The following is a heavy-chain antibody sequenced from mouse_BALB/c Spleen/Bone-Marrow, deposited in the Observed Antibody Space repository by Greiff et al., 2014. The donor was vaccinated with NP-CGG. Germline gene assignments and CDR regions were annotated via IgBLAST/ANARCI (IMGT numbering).Heavy chain of an antibody. J-gene: IGHJ2*01. Sequence: VQLKESGAELVKSGASVKLSCTASGFNIKDTYMHWVKQRPEQGLEWIGRIDPANGNTKYDPKFQGKATITADTSSNTAYLQLSSLTSGDTAVYYCARYYYGTLLDYWGQGTTLTVSS. CDR3: ARYYYGTLLDY. CDR1: GFNIKDTY. V-gene: IGHV14-3*02. CDR2: IDPANGNT. D-gene: IGHD1-1*01.